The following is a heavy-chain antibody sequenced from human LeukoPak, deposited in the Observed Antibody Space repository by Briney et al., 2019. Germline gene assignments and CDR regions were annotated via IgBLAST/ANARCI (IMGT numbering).Heavy chain of an antibody. Sequence: ASVKVSCKASGYTFTRYYMHWVRQAPGQGLEWMGIINPSGGSTTYAQKFQGRVTMTRDMSTSTVYMELSSLRPEDTAVYYCARDRGWLYNWFDPWGQGTLVTVSS. CDR3: ARDRGWLYNWFDP. CDR2: INPSGGST. V-gene: IGHV1-46*01. D-gene: IGHD6-19*01. CDR1: GYTFTRYY. J-gene: IGHJ5*02.